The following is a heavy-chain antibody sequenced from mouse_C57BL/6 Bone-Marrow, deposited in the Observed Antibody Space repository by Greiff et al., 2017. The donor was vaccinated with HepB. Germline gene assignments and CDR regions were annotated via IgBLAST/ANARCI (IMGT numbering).Heavy chain of an antibody. CDR1: GYTFTSYW. D-gene: IGHD2-4*01. V-gene: IGHV1-55*01. CDR3: ANYDYDVRVAY. CDR2: IYPGSGST. Sequence: VQLQQPGAELVKPGASVKMSCKASGYTFTSYWITWVKQRPGQGLEWIGDIYPGSGSTNYNEKFKSKATLTVYTSSSTAYMQLSSLTSEDSAVYYCANYDYDVRVAYWGQGTLVTVSA. J-gene: IGHJ3*01.